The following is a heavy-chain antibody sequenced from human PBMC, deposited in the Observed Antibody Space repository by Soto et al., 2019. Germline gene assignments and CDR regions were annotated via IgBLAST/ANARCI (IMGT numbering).Heavy chain of an antibody. CDR3: ARSGYSGYDA. D-gene: IGHD5-12*01. Sequence: PGGTLRLSCAASGFTFSNYWMNWVRHAPGKGLEWVARINIDGSSTTYADSVKGRFTVSRDNVKNTLNLQMNSLNVGDTAEYFCARSGYSGYDARGQGTLVTVSS. CDR2: INIDGSST. V-gene: IGHV3-74*01. CDR1: GFTFSNYW. J-gene: IGHJ1*01.